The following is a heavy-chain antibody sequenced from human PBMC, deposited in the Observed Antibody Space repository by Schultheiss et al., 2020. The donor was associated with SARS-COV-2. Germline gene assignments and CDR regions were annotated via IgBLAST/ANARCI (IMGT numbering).Heavy chain of an antibody. CDR3: ARGPVYSYGYMRSYYYYMDV. J-gene: IGHJ6*03. CDR2: IYYSGST. D-gene: IGHD5-18*01. Sequence: SQTLSLTCTVSGGSIRNSDYYWSWIRQPPGKGLEWIGYIYYSGSTYYNPSLKSRVTISVDTSKNQFSLKLSSVTAADTAVYYCARGPVYSYGYMRSYYYYMDVWGKGTTVTVSS. CDR1: GGSIRNSDYY. V-gene: IGHV4-30-4*08.